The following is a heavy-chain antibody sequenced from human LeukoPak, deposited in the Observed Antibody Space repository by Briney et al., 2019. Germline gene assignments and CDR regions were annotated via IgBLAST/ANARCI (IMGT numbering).Heavy chain of an antibody. V-gene: IGHV3-23*01. CDR2: ISGSGGST. D-gene: IGHD2-15*01. Sequence: PGGSLRLSCAASGFTFSSYAMSWVRQAPGKGLEWVSAISGSGGSTYYADSVKGRFTISRDNSKNTLYLQMNSLRAEDTAVYYCAKGPSLVVAAFYFDYWGQGTLVTVSS. CDR3: AKGPSLVVAAFYFDY. CDR1: GFTFSSYA. J-gene: IGHJ4*02.